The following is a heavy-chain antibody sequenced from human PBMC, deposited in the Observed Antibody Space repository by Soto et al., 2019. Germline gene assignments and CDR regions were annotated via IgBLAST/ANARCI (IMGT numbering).Heavy chain of an antibody. J-gene: IGHJ1*01. CDR3: ARETGHQLAAEYLQH. V-gene: IGHV1-2*02. CDR1: GYTFTGYY. D-gene: IGHD6-13*01. Sequence: ASVKVSCKASGYTFTGYYMHWVRQAPGQGLEWMGWINPNSGGTNYAQKFQGRVTMTRDTSISTAYMELSRLRSDDTAVYYCARETGHQLAAEYLQHWGQGTLATVS. CDR2: INPNSGGT.